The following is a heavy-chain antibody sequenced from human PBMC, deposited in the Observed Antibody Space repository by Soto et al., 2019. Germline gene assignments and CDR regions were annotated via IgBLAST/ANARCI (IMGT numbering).Heavy chain of an antibody. CDR1: GFTFDDYA. Sequence: SRRLSCAASGFTFDDYAMHWVRQAPGKGLEWVSGISWNSGSIGYADSVKGRFTISRDNAKNSLYLQMNSLRAEGTALYYCAKGPTVATIDDAFDLWAQGTMVTV. J-gene: IGHJ3*01. CDR3: AKGPTVATIDDAFDL. CDR2: ISWNSGSI. D-gene: IGHD5-12*01. V-gene: IGHV3-9*01.